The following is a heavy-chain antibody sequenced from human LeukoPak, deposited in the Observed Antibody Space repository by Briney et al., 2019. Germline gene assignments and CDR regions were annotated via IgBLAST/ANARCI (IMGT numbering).Heavy chain of an antibody. CDR1: GYTFTGYY. CDR3: ARDGYSSSWVFYYYYGMDV. V-gene: IGHV1-2*02. J-gene: IGHJ6*02. CDR2: INPNSGGT. Sequence: ASVKVSCKASGYTFTGYYMHWVRQAPGQGLEWMGWINPNSGGTNYAQKFQGRVTMTRDTSISTAYMELSRLRSDDTAVYYCARDGYSSSWVFYYYYGMDVWGQGTTVTVSS. D-gene: IGHD6-13*01.